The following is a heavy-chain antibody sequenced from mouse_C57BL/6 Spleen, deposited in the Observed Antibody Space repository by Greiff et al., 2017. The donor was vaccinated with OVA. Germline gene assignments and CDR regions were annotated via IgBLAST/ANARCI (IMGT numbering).Heavy chain of an antibody. D-gene: IGHD1-2*01. Sequence: QVQLKQSGPGLVQPSQSLSITCTASGFSLTSYGVHWVRQSPGKGLEWLGVIWSGGSTDYNAAFISRLSISKDNSKSQVFFKMNSLQADDTAIYYCARGVTAYAMDYWGQGTSVTVSS. V-gene: IGHV2-2*01. J-gene: IGHJ4*01. CDR2: IWSGGST. CDR3: ARGVTAYAMDY. CDR1: GFSLTSYG.